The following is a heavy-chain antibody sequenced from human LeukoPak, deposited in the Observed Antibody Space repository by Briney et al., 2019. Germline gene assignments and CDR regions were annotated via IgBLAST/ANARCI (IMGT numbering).Heavy chain of an antibody. CDR1: GCTFTGYY. J-gene: IGHJ3*02. CDR3: AREAPTNSAAADAFDI. D-gene: IGHD6-13*01. CDR2: INPNSGGT. Sequence: ASVKVSCKASGCTFTGYYIHWVRQAPGQGLEWMGWINPNSGGTNYAQKFQGSVTMTRDTSISTASMELSSLRSDDTAVYFCAREAPTNSAAADAFDIWGQGTMVTVSS. V-gene: IGHV1-2*02.